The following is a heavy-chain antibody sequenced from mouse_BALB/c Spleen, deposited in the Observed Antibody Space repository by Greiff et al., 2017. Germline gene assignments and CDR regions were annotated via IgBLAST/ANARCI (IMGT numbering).Heavy chain of an antibody. V-gene: IGHV1-7*01. D-gene: IGHD2-1*01. CDR2: INPSTGYT. CDR3: ATHGNSFAY. CDR1: GYTFTSYW. Sequence: ESGAELAKPGASVKMSCKASGYTFTSYWMHWVKQRPGQGLEWIGYINPSTGYTEYNQKFKDKATLTADKSSSTAYMQLSSLTSEDSAVYYCATHGNSFAYWGQGTLVTVSA. J-gene: IGHJ3*01.